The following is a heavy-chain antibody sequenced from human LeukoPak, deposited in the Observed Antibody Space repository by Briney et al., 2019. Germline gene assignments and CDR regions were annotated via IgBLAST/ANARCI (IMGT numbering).Heavy chain of an antibody. D-gene: IGHD6-6*01. CDR2: TYYSGST. CDR3: ARWSGSVTARNYYYYMDV. CDR1: GGPIRDFY. V-gene: IGHV4-59*08. Sequence: TSETLSLTCTVSGGPIRDFYWSWIRLPPGKGLEWIGYTYYSGSTNYNPSLKSRVTISVDTSKNQFSLKLSSVTAADTAVYYCARWSGSVTARNYYYYMDVWGEGTTVTVSS. J-gene: IGHJ6*03.